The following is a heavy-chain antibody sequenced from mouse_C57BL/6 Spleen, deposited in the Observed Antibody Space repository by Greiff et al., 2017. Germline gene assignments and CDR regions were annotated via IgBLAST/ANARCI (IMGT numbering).Heavy chain of an antibody. CDR1: GFSLTSYA. V-gene: IGHV2-9-1*01. D-gene: IGHD1-1*01. Sequence: VQLQESGPGLVAPSQSLSITCTVSGFSLTSYAISWVRQPPGKGLEWLGVIWTGGGTNYNSALKSRLSISKDNSKSQVFLKMNSLQTDDTARYYCAREDYGSSYDWYFDVWGTGTTVTVSS. CDR2: IWTGGGT. J-gene: IGHJ1*03. CDR3: AREDYGSSYDWYFDV.